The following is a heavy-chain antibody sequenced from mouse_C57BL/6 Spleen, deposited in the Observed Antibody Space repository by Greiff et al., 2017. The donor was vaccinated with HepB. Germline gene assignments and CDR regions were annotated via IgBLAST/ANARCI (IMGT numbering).Heavy chain of an antibody. CDR1: GYTFTDYY. CDR3: ARGSNYVFFDY. J-gene: IGHJ2*01. V-gene: IGHV1-76*01. Sequence: QVHVKQSGAELVRPGASVKLSCKASGYTFTDYYINWVKQRPGQGLEWIARIYPGSGNTYYNEKFKGKATLTAEKSSSTAYMQLSSLTSEDSAVYFCARGSNYVFFDYWGQGTTLTVSS. D-gene: IGHD2-5*01. CDR2: IYPGSGNT.